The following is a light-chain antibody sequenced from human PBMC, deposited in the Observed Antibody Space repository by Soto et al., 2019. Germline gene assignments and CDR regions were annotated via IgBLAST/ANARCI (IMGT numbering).Light chain of an antibody. Sequence: EIELTQSPATLSLSPGERATLSCRASQSVNSYLAWYQQKPGQAPRLLIYNASNRANGIPARFSGSGSGTAFSLTISSLVPEDFAVYYCQQRNTWPRITFGQGTRLEIK. CDR2: NAS. J-gene: IGKJ5*01. CDR3: QQRNTWPRIT. V-gene: IGKV3-11*01. CDR1: QSVNSY.